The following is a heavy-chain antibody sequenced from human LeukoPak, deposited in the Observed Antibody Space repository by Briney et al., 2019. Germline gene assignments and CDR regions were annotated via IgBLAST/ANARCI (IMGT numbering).Heavy chain of an antibody. V-gene: IGHV3-7*01. CDR3: ARDLFTRNSFELAY. CDR1: GFTFSDYW. D-gene: IGHD1-1*01. CDR2: IKSDGSER. J-gene: IGHJ4*02. Sequence: GGSLRLSCAASGFTFSDYWMNWVRQVPGKGLEWLANIKSDGSERFYVDSVTGRFTISRDNAKNSVYLQMNSLRADDTAVYYCARDLFTRNSFELAYWGQGTQVFVSS.